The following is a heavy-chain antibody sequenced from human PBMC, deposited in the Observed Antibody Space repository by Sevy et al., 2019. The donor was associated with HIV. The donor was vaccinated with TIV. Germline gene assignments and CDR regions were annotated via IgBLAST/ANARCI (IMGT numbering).Heavy chain of an antibody. CDR1: GYXFTSYW. Sequence: GESLKIPCKGSGYXFTSYWIGWVRQMPGKGLEWMGIIYPGDSDTRYSPSFQGQVTISADTSISTAYLQWSSLKASDTAMYYCARTATYTTGWYARDYWGQGTLVTVSS. CDR2: IYPGDSDT. CDR3: ARTATYTTGWYARDY. V-gene: IGHV5-51*01. J-gene: IGHJ4*02. D-gene: IGHD6-19*01.